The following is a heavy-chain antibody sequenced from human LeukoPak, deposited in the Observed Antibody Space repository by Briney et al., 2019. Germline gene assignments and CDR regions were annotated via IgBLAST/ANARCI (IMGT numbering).Heavy chain of an antibody. D-gene: IGHD6-19*01. CDR3: ARGDSSGWSYFDY. CDR2: ISSSGSNI. Sequence: PGGSLRLSCAASGFTFSSYDMNWVRRAPGKGLELISHISSSGSNIYYADSVKGRFTISRDNAKNSLYLQLNSLRAEDTAVYYCARGDSSGWSYFDYWGQGTLVTVSS. CDR1: GFTFSSYD. V-gene: IGHV3-48*03. J-gene: IGHJ4*02.